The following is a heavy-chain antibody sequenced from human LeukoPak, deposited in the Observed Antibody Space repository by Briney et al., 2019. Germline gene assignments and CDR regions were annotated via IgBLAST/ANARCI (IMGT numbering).Heavy chain of an antibody. CDR1: GFTFSSYG. J-gene: IGHJ4*02. D-gene: IGHD2-2*01. Sequence: GGSLRLSCAASGFTFSSYGMHWVRQAPGKGLEWVAFIRYDGSNKYYADSVKGRFTISRDNSKNTLYLQMNSLSAEETAVCYCAKDRGTSVVPGFWGQGTLVTVSS. CDR3: AKDRGTSVVPGF. CDR2: IRYDGSNK. V-gene: IGHV3-30*02.